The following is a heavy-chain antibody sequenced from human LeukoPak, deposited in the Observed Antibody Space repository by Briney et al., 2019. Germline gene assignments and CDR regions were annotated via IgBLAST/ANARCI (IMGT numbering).Heavy chain of an antibody. CDR2: INPNSGGT. Sequence: ASVKVSCKASGYTFTGYYMHWVRQAPGQGLEWMGWINPNSGGTNYAQKFQGRVTMTRDTSISTAYMELSRLRSDDTAVYYCARAATMIVVAYDYWGQGTLVTVSS. CDR1: GYTFTGYY. V-gene: IGHV1-2*02. J-gene: IGHJ4*02. CDR3: ARAATMIVVAYDY. D-gene: IGHD3-22*01.